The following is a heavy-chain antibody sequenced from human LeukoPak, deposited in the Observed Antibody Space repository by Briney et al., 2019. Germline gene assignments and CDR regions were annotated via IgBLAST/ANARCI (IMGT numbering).Heavy chain of an antibody. CDR3: ARGRQDVNMILVVMGGVSYYLDV. J-gene: IGHJ6*03. CDR1: GGSFSDYY. V-gene: IGHV4-34*01. Sequence: PSETLSLTCAVYGGSFSDYYWTWIRQTPGKGLEWVGEIKPSGSSKYNRHHKSRDTFSVATSKNQFSLRLRSVTAAYTDVYYCARGRQDVNMILVVMGGVSYYLDVWSKGTTVTVS. D-gene: IGHD3-22*01. CDR2: IKPSGSS.